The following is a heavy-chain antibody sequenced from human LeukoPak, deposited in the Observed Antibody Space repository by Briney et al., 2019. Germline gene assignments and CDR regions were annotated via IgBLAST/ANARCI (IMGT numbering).Heavy chain of an antibody. CDR1: GYSISSGYY. D-gene: IGHD5-18*01. Sequence: SETLSLTCTVSGYSISSGYYWGWIRQPPGKGLEWIGSIYHSGSTYYNPSLKSRVTISVDTSKNQFSLKLSSVTAADTAVYYCARVNVDTTMVTGFDYWGQGTLVTVSS. CDR3: ARVNVDTTMVTGFDY. CDR2: IYHSGST. J-gene: IGHJ4*02. V-gene: IGHV4-38-2*02.